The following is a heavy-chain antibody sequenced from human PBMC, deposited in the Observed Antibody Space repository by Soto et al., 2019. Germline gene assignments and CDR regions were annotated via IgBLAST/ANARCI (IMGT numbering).Heavy chain of an antibody. CDR2: IFYSGST. CDR1: GGSISSYY. V-gene: IGHV4-59*01. D-gene: IGHD4-17*01. J-gene: IGHJ4*02. CDR3: ARRYGDAVDF. Sequence: SETLSLTCTVSGGSISSYYWSWIRQPPGKRLEWIGYIFYSGSTNYNPSLKSRVTISVDTSKNQFSLKLSSVTAADTAVYYCARRYGDAVDFWGQRTLVTVSS.